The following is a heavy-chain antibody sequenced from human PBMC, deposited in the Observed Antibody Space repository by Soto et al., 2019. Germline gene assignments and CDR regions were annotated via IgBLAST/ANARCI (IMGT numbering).Heavy chain of an antibody. CDR1: GFTFSSYG. CDR2: ISYDGSNE. V-gene: IGHV3-30*18. Sequence: GGSLRLSCAASGFTFSSYGMHWVRQAPGKGLEWVAIISYDGSNEYYADSVKGRFTISRDNSKNTLYLQMNSLRAEDTAVYYCAKDNDSSGCYDYWGQGTLVTVSS. CDR3: AKDNDSSGCYDY. D-gene: IGHD6-19*01. J-gene: IGHJ4*02.